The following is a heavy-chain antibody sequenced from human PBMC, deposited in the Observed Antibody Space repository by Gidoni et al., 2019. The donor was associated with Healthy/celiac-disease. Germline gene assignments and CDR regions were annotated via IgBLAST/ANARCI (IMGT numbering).Heavy chain of an antibody. Sequence: QVQLVESGGGVVQPGRSLRLSCAASGFTFRSYALHWVRQAPGKGLEWVAVISYDGSNKYYADSVKGRFTISRDNSKNTLYLQMNSLRAEDTAVYYCAREDYDILTGYLPAGSDAFDIWGQGTMVTVSS. J-gene: IGHJ3*02. D-gene: IGHD3-9*01. CDR1: GFTFRSYA. CDR2: ISYDGSNK. CDR3: AREDYDILTGYLPAGSDAFDI. V-gene: IGHV3-30-3*01.